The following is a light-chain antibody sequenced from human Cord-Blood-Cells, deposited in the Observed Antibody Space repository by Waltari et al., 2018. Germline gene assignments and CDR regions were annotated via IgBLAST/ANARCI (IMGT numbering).Light chain of an antibody. V-gene: IGLV2-14*01. CDR2: DVI. J-gene: IGLJ2*01. CDR3: SSYTSSSTLVV. Sequence: QSALTQPASVSGSPGQSITISCPGTSSDVGGYNYVSWYQQHPGKAPKLMIYDVINRPSGVSNRFSGSKSGNTASLTISGLQAEDEADYYCSSYTSSSTLVVFGGGTKLTVL. CDR1: SSDVGGYNY.